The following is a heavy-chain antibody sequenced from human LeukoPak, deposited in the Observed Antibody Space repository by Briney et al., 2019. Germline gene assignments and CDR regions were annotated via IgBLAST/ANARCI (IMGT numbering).Heavy chain of an antibody. V-gene: IGHV3-7*01. J-gene: IGHJ4*02. CDR1: GFTFSSYA. Sequence: GGSLRLSCAASGFTFSSYAMHWVRQAPGKGLEWVANIKQDGSEKYYVDSVKGRFTISRDNAKNSLYLQMNSLRAEDTAVYYCARVFGSGWSSLDYWGQGTLVTVSS. CDR3: ARVFGSGWSSLDY. D-gene: IGHD6-19*01. CDR2: IKQDGSEK.